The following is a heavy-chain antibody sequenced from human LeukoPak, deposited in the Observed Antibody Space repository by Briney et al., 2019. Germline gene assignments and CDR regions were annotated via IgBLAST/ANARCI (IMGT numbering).Heavy chain of an antibody. CDR2: ISGSGGST. J-gene: IGHJ4*02. CDR3: AKGRLRTRRGYSGYDSFDY. V-gene: IGHV3-23*01. Sequence: PGGSLRLSSAASGFTFSSYAMSWVRQAPGKGLEWVSAISGSGGSTYYADSVKGRFTISRDNSKNTLYLQMNSLRAEDTAVYYCAKGRLRTRRGYSGYDSFDYWGQGTLVTVSS. CDR1: GFTFSSYA. D-gene: IGHD5-12*01.